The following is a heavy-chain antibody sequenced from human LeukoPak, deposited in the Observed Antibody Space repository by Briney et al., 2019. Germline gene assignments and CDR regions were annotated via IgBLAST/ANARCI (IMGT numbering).Heavy chain of an antibody. CDR2: ISYDGSNK. Sequence: PGRSLRLSCAASGFTFSSYGMHWVRQAPGKGLEWVALISYDGSNKYYADSVKGRFTISGDNSKNTLYLQMNSLRAEDTAVYSCAKSLMIVVLNSFDYWGQGTLVTVSS. J-gene: IGHJ4*02. CDR3: AKSLMIVVLNSFDY. D-gene: IGHD3-22*01. V-gene: IGHV3-30*18. CDR1: GFTFSSYG.